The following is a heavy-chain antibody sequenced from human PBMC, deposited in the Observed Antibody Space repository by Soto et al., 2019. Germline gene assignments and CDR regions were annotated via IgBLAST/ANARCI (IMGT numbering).Heavy chain of an antibody. CDR1: GFTFSSYG. V-gene: IGHV3-30*18. CDR3: AKYRRSYGTPVQWFDP. J-gene: IGHJ5*02. Sequence: QVQLVESGGGVVQPGRSLRLSCAASGFTFSSYGMHWVRQAPGKGLEWVAVISYDGSNKYYADSVKGRFTISRDNSKNMLYLQMNSLRAEDTAVYYCAKYRRSYGTPVQWFDPWGQGTLVTVSS. CDR2: ISYDGSNK. D-gene: IGHD5-18*01.